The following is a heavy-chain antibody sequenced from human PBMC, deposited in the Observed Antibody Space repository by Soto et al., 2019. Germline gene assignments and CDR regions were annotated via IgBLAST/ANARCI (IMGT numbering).Heavy chain of an antibody. Sequence: QVQLVQSGAEVKKPGSSVKVSCKAPGGTFSSYAISWVRQAPGQGLEWMGGIIPIFGTVKYAQKFQGRVTITADESTSTGYMELSSLRSEDTAVYYCARSQGGSSSLDIYYYYYYVMDVWGQGTTVTVSS. V-gene: IGHV1-69*01. CDR3: ARSQGGSSSLDIYYYYYYVMDV. CDR1: GGTFSSYA. J-gene: IGHJ6*02. CDR2: IIPIFGTV. D-gene: IGHD2-15*01.